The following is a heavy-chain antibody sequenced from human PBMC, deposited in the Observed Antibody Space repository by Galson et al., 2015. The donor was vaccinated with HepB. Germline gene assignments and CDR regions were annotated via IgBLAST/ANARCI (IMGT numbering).Heavy chain of an antibody. CDR2: ISYDGSNK. Sequence: SLRLSCAASGFTFSSYGMHWVRQAPGKGLEWVAVISYDGSNKYYADSVKGRFTISRDNSKNTLYLQMNSLRAEDTAVYYCAKSYSTWGQGTLVTVSS. D-gene: IGHD6-13*01. CDR1: GFTFSSYG. V-gene: IGHV3-30*18. CDR3: AKSYST. J-gene: IGHJ5*02.